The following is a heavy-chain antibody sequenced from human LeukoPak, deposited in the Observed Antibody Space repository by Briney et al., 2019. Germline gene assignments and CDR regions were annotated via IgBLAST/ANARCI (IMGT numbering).Heavy chain of an antibody. Sequence: SETLSLTCTVSGGSISSYYWSWIRQPPGKGLEWIGYIYYSGSTNYNPSLKSRVTISVDTSKNQFSLKLSSATAADTAVYYCARLEEDYDDYAASWFDPWGQGTLVTVSS. J-gene: IGHJ5*02. CDR1: GGSISSYY. CDR3: ARLEEDYDDYAASWFDP. V-gene: IGHV4-59*01. D-gene: IGHD4-17*01. CDR2: IYYSGST.